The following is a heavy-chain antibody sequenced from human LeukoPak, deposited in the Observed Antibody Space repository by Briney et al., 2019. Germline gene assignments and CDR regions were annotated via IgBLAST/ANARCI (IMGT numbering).Heavy chain of an antibody. CDR3: ARDLFSMSAYYYYYGMDV. CDR1: GFTFSSYS. D-gene: IGHD3-10*02. CDR2: ISSSSSTI. V-gene: IGHV3-48*01. Sequence: GGSLRLSCAASGFTFSSYSMNWVRQAPGKGLEWVSYISSSSSTIYYADSVKGRFTISRDNAKNSLYLQMNSLRAEDTAVYYCARDLFSMSAYYYYYGMDVWGQGTTVTVSS. J-gene: IGHJ6*02.